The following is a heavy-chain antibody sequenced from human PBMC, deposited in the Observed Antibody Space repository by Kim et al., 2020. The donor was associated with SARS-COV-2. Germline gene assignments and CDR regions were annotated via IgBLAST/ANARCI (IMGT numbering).Heavy chain of an antibody. J-gene: IGHJ4*02. CDR3: ATDSSSSVDY. V-gene: IGHV4-39*01. Sequence: NTPYNPSLKSRVPISVDTSKNQFSLKLGAVTAAETAVYYCATDSSSSVDYWGQGTLVTVSS. CDR2: NT. D-gene: IGHD6-6*01.